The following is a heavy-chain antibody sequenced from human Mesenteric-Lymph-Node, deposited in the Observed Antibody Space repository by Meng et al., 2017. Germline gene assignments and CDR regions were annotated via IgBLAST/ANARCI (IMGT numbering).Heavy chain of an antibody. CDR2: IYPGDSDT. V-gene: IGHV5-51*01. Sequence: GESLKISCKGSGYSFTSYWIGWVRQMPGKGLEWMGIIYPGDSDTRYSPSFQGQVTISADKSISTAYLQWSSLKASDTAMYYCARPILSGSYYYYYGMDVWGQGTMVTVSS. CDR3: ARPILSGSYYYYYGMDV. J-gene: IGHJ6*02. D-gene: IGHD1-26*01. CDR1: GYSFTSYW.